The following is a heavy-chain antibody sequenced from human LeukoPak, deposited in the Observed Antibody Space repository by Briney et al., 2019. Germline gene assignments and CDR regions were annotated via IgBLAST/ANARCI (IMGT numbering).Heavy chain of an antibody. CDR2: VHQSGST. V-gene: IGHV4-38-2*02. CDR1: GYSISSGYH. J-gene: IGHJ4*02. D-gene: IGHD3-3*01. Sequence: PSETLSLTCTVSGYSISSGYHYGWIRQPPGKGLEWIGSVHQSGSTYYNPSLKSRVTISIDNSKNQFSLKLTSVTAADTAVYYCXXXXEXSLTXYHSDYWGQGTLVTVSS. CDR3: XXXXEXSLTXYHSDY.